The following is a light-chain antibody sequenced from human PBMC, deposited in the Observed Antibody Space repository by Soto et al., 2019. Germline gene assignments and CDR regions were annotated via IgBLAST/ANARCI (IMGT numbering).Light chain of an antibody. CDR1: QSISNW. CDR3: QQYDSYPLT. Sequence: DIQVTQSPSTLSASVGDRVTITCRASQSISNWLAWYQQKPGKAPKLMIYKTSTLESGVPARFSGSGSGTEFTLTSNTLQPDDLATYHCQQYDSYPLTFGQGTKVEI. CDR2: KTS. J-gene: IGKJ1*01. V-gene: IGKV1-5*03.